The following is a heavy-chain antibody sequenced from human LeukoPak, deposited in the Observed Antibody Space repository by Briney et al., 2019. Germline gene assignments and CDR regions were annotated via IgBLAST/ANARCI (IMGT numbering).Heavy chain of an antibody. J-gene: IGHJ4*02. D-gene: IGHD6-19*01. CDR3: AKGGDTGWYGPGLWDY. Sequence: GGSLRLSCAASGFTFDDYTMHWVRQAPGKGLEWVSGVSWNSAFIGYADSVKGRFTISRDNAKNSLDLQMNSLRAEDTALYYCAKGGDTGWYGPGLWDYWGQGTLVTVSS. CDR2: VSWNSAFI. CDR1: GFTFDDYT. V-gene: IGHV3-9*01.